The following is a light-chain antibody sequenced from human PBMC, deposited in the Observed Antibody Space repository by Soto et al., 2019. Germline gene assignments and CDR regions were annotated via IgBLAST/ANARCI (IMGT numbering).Light chain of an antibody. J-gene: IGKJ1*01. CDR3: QQYGSAPST. V-gene: IGKV3-20*01. CDR1: QSVCSSY. CDR2: GAS. Sequence: EIVLTQSPSTLSLSRGERATLXXRDSQSVCSSYVAGYQKKPGKAPRLXIDGASSRATCSPDRFSGSGSGTYFTLTSSSLEPEDFAVYSCQQYGSAPSTFGQGTNVDIK.